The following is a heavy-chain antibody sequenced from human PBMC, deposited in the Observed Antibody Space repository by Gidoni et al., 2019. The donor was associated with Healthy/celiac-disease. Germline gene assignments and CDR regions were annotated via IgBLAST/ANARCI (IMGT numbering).Heavy chain of an antibody. CDR3: AREFPGFSSWYNWFDP. Sequence: QVQLQESGPGLVKPSETLSLTCTVSGGSISGYYWSWIRQPPGKGLEWFGYIYYSGSTNYNPSLKSRVTISVDTSKNQFSLKLSSVTAADTAVYYCAREFPGFSSWYNWFDPWVQGTLVTVSS. CDR2: IYYSGST. J-gene: IGHJ5*02. V-gene: IGHV4-59*01. CDR1: GGSISGYY. D-gene: IGHD6-13*01.